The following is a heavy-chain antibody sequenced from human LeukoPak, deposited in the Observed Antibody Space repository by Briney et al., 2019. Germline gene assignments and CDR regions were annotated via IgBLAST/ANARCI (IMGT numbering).Heavy chain of an antibody. J-gene: IGHJ2*01. CDR1: GGSISSSSYY. V-gene: IGHV4-39*07. CDR2: IYYSGST. D-gene: IGHD6-13*01. Sequence: PSETLSLTCTVSGGSISSSSYYWGWIRQPPGKGLEWIGSIYYSGSTYYNPSLKSRVTISVDTSKNQFSLKLSSVTAADTAVYYCARETIAAAGNFDLWGRGTLVTVSS. CDR3: ARETIAAAGNFDL.